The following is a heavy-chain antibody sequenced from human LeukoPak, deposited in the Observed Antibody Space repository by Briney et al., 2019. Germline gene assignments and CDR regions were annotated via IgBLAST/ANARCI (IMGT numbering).Heavy chain of an antibody. V-gene: IGHV3-15*01. CDR3: TTVEYGSGSYYFDY. D-gene: IGHD3-10*01. CDR2: IKSKTDGGTT. J-gene: IGHJ4*02. Sequence: GGSLTLSCAASGFTFSNAWMSWVRQAPGKGLEWVGRIKSKTDGGTTDYAAPVKGRFTISRDDSKNTLYLQMNSLKTEDTAVYYCTTVEYGSGSYYFDYWGQGTLVTVSS. CDR1: GFTFSNAW.